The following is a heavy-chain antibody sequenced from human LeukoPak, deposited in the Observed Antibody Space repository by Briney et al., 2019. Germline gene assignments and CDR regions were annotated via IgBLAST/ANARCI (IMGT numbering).Heavy chain of an antibody. J-gene: IGHJ3*02. CDR3: AREIRDGIDAFDI. D-gene: IGHD1-1*01. Sequence: PSETLSLSCTVSGVSISSYYWSWIRQPPGKGLEWIGYIYYTGSTNYNPSPKSRATISVDTSKNQFSLKVSSVTAADTAVYYCAREIRDGIDAFDIWGQGTMVTVSS. V-gene: IGHV4-59*01. CDR1: GVSISSYY. CDR2: IYYTGST.